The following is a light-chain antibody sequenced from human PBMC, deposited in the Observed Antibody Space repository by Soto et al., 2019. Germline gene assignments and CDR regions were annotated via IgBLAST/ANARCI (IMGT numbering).Light chain of an antibody. CDR3: QQLRAYPHT. Sequence: IVMTQSPATLSVSPGERATLSCRASQSVSTNLAWYQQKPGQAPRLLIYGASTRATGIPARFSGSGSGTEFTLTISSLQSEDFATYYCQQLRAYPHTFGQGTKLDIK. J-gene: IGKJ2*01. V-gene: IGKV3-15*01. CDR2: GAS. CDR1: QSVSTN.